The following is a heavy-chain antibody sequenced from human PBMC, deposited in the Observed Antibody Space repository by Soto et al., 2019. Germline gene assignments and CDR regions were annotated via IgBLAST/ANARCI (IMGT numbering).Heavy chain of an antibody. Sequence: SETLSLTCTVSGGSISSSSWSWIRQPPGRGLEWIGYIYNNGRTDYNPSLKSRVTISVDTSKNHFSLKLSSVTPADTAVYYCARARFCTNTSCYHYFDFWAQGTLVPVSA. D-gene: IGHD2-2*01. CDR1: GGSISSSS. CDR2: IYNNGRT. CDR3: ARARFCTNTSCYHYFDF. V-gene: IGHV4-59*01. J-gene: IGHJ4*02.